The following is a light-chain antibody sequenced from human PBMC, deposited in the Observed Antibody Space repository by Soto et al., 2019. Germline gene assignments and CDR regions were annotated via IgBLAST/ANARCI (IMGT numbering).Light chain of an antibody. CDR2: DEF. J-gene: IGKJ5*01. CDR3: QQYGNSPIT. V-gene: IGKV3D-20*01. CDR1: ESVSRN. Sequence: EVVMTQSPATLSVSPGERATLSCRASESVSRNLAWYQQKPGLPPRLLIYDEFKRATGIPDRFSGSGSGTDFTLTISRLEPEDYAVYHCQQYGNSPITFGQGTRLEIK.